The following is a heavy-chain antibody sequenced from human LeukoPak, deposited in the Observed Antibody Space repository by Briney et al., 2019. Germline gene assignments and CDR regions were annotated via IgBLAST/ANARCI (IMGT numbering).Heavy chain of an antibody. D-gene: IGHD3-16*01. CDR2: ISDSGGGT. Sequence: GGSLRLSCAASGFTFSNFAMSWVRQAPRKGLQWVSAISDSGGGTFYADSVKGRFTISRDNSKNTLYLQMNSLRAEDTAVYYCAKVGVGWVAFEYWGQGTLVTVSS. V-gene: IGHV3-23*01. CDR3: AKVGVGWVAFEY. J-gene: IGHJ4*02. CDR1: GFTFSNFA.